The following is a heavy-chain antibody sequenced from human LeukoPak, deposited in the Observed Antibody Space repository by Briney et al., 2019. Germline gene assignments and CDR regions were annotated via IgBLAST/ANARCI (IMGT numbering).Heavy chain of an antibody. CDR2: IIPIFGTA. Sequence: ASVKVSCKASGGTFSSYAISWVRQAPGQGLEWMGGIIPIFGTANYAQKFQGRVTITADESTSTAYVELSSLRSEGTAVYYCATSWQWLVKSFDYWGQGTLVTVSS. D-gene: IGHD6-19*01. CDR3: ATSWQWLVKSFDY. V-gene: IGHV1-69*13. J-gene: IGHJ4*02. CDR1: GGTFSSYA.